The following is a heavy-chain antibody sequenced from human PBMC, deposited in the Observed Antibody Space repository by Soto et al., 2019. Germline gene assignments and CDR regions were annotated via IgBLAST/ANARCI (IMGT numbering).Heavy chain of an antibody. Sequence: SETLSLTCTVSGGSIGSYYWSWIRQPPGKGLEWIGYIYYSGSTNYNPSLRSRVTISVDTSKNQFSLKLNSVTAADTAVYYCAIDYGDYSHYYYGMDVWGQGTTVTVSS. V-gene: IGHV4-59*01. J-gene: IGHJ6*02. CDR2: IYYSGST. D-gene: IGHD4-17*01. CDR3: AIDYGDYSHYYYGMDV. CDR1: GGSIGSYY.